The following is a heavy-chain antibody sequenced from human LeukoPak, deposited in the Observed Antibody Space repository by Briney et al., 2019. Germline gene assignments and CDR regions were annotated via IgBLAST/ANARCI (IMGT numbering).Heavy chain of an antibody. CDR2: ISSSSSYI. D-gene: IGHD6-19*01. CDR3: ASRLVAVAGTVH. J-gene: IGHJ4*02. CDR1: GFTFSSIS. V-gene: IGHV3-21*01. Sequence: AGSLTLSWAASGFTFSSISMKWDRQAPGKGREWVSSISSSSSYIYYADSVKGRFTISRDNAKHSLYLQMNSLRAEDTAVYYCASRLVAVAGTVHWGQGTLVTVSS.